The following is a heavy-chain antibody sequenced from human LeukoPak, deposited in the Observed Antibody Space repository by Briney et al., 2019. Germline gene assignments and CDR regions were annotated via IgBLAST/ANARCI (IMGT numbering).Heavy chain of an antibody. D-gene: IGHD5-24*01. Sequence: GESLMISCRGSGYSFTNYWIGWVRQMPGKGLEWMGIIYPGDSDTSYSPSFQGQVTFSADKSISTAYLQWSSLKASDTAMYYCARDRRDGFNTVFDYWGQGTLVTVSS. CDR1: GYSFTNYW. CDR2: IYPGDSDT. J-gene: IGHJ4*02. CDR3: ARDRRDGFNTVFDY. V-gene: IGHV5-51*01.